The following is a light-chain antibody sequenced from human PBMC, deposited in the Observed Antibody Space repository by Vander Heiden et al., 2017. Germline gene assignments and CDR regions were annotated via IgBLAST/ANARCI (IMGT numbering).Light chain of an antibody. CDR3: QQTDTTLFT. V-gene: IGKV1-39*01. CDR1: QNIVNY. Sequence: DIQMTQSPSSLSASIGDRVTISCRASQNIVNYLHWYHHKPGKAPKLLIYAASSLPSGVPSRFSGNGSGTDFSLTISSLQPEDFATYYCQQTDTTLFTFGHGTTVDVK. J-gene: IGKJ3*01. CDR2: AAS.